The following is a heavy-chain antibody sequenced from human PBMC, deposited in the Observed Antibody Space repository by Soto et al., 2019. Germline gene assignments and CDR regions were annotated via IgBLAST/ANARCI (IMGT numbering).Heavy chain of an antibody. V-gene: IGHV1-2*02. CDR3: AREPWELGYYYYSMDV. J-gene: IGHJ6*02. CDR1: GYTFTGYY. CDR2: INPNSGGT. D-gene: IGHD1-26*01. Sequence: QVPLVQSGAEVKKPGASVKVSCKASGYTFTGYYMHWVRQAPGQGLEWMGWINPNSGGTNYAQKFQGRVTMTRDTSISAAYMELSRLRSDDTAVYYCAREPWELGYYYYSMDVWGQGTTVTVSS.